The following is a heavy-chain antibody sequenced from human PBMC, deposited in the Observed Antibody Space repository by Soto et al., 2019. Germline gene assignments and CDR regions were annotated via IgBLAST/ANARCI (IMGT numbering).Heavy chain of an antibody. CDR1: GGSISRSNYY. CDR2: VYHTGNT. J-gene: IGHJ4*02. V-gene: IGHV4-39*01. CDR3: ARLGGIAVAGPIYY. Sequence: SETLSLTCSVSGGSISRSNYYWPWIRQPPWKGLEWIGSVYHTGNTYYSLSLRSRVAISLDTSKNQFSLRLDAVSAADTATYYCARLGGIAVAGPIYYWGQGXLVTVSS. D-gene: IGHD6-19*01.